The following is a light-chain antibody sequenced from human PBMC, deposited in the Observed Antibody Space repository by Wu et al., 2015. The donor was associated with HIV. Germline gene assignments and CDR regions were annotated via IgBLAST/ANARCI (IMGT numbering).Light chain of an antibody. Sequence: IVLTQSPATLSLSPGERATLSCRASQRISANYLAWYQQKPGQAPRLLIFGVSNRATGIPARFSGSGSGTDFTLTISRLEPEDFAVYFCQQYDSSPPWTFGQGTRVEIK. V-gene: IGKV3-20*01. CDR2: GVS. CDR1: QRISANY. CDR3: QQYDSSPPWT. J-gene: IGKJ1*01.